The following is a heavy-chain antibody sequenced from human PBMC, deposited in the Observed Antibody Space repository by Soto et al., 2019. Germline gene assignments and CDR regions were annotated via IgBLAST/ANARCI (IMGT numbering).Heavy chain of an antibody. CDR2: IIPILGIA. D-gene: IGHD3-3*01. CDR1: GGTFSSYT. J-gene: IGHJ6*03. Sequence: SVKVSCKASGGTFSSYTISWVRQAPGQGLEWMGRIIPILGIANYAQKFQGRVTITADKSTSTAYMELSSLRSEDTAVYYCARAPPDFWSGSDCYYYYMDVWGKGTTVTVSS. CDR3: ARAPPDFWSGSDCYYYYMDV. V-gene: IGHV1-69*02.